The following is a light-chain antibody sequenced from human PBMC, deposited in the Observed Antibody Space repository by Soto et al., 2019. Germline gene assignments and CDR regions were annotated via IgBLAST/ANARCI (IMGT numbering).Light chain of an antibody. Sequence: DIQLTQSPSFLSASIGDRVTIACRASQGISSFLAWYQQKPGKAPKLLIYAASTLQSGVPSRFSGSGSGTEFTLTISSLQPADFATYYCQQVKSYPLTFGGGTKVEIK. CDR1: QGISSF. J-gene: IGKJ4*01. V-gene: IGKV1-9*01. CDR2: AAS. CDR3: QQVKSYPLT.